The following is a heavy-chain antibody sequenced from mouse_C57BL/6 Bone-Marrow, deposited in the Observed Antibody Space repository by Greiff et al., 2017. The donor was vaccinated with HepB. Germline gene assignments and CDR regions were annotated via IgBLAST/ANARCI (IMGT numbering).Heavy chain of an antibody. Sequence: EVKLVESGAELVRPGASVKLSCTASGFNIKDDYMHWVKQRPEQGLEWIGWIDPENGDTEYASKFQGKATLTADKSSSTAYMQLSSLTSEDSAVYYCAPVEDYGFDYWGQGTTLTVSS. V-gene: IGHV14-4*01. CDR2: IDPENGDT. J-gene: IGHJ2*01. CDR1: GFNIKDDY. D-gene: IGHD2-4*01. CDR3: APVEDYGFDY.